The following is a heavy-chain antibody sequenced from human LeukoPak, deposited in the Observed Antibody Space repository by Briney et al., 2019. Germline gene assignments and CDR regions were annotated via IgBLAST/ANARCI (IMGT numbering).Heavy chain of an antibody. J-gene: IGHJ6*03. CDR1: GFTLSSYW. D-gene: IGHD3-22*01. CDR3: ARDSSHYDSSRYYYYYMDV. V-gene: IGHV3-7*01. Sequence: GRSLRLSCASSGFTLSSYWMTWVRPAPREGLEWVANIKQGGSEKYYVDSVKGRFTISRDNPKNSLYLQMNSLRVEDTAVYYCARDSSHYDSSRYYYYYMDVWGKGTTVTISS. CDR2: IKQGGSEK.